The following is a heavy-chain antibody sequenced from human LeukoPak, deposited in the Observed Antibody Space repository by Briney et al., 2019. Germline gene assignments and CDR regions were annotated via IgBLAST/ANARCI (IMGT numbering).Heavy chain of an antibody. V-gene: IGHV1-3*01. J-gene: IGHJ1*01. CDR1: GYTFTSYA. CDR2: INAGNGNT. D-gene: IGHD2-2*01. CDR3: ARDEYCSSTSCYGYFQH. Sequence: ASVKVSCKASGYTFTSYAMHWVRQAPGQRLEWMGWINAGNGNTKYSQKFQGRVTITRDTSASTAYMELSSLRSEETAVYYCARDEYCSSTSCYGYFQHWGQGTLVTVSS.